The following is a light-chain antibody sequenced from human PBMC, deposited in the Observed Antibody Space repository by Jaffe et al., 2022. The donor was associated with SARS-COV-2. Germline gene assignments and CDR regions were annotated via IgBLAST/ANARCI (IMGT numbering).Light chain of an antibody. CDR1: QSISTN. Sequence: EIVMTQSPATLSASPGERATLSCRASQSISTNLAWYQQKPGQAPRLLIYGSSTRATGIPARFSGRGSGTEFTLTISSLQPEDFGVYYCQQCNNRSPITFGQGTRVEIK. V-gene: IGKV3-15*01. J-gene: IGKJ5*01. CDR2: GSS. CDR3: QQCNNRSPIT.